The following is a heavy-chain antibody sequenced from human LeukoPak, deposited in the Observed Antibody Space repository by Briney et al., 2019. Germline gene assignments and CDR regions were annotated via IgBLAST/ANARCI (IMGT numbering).Heavy chain of an antibody. CDR1: GFTFSNKY. Sequence: GGSLRLSCAPSGFTFSNKYMTWVRQAPGKGLEWVSLIYSDGRTYYADSVKGRFTISRDNAKNTLYLQMTSLRAEDTAVYYCASMGYYDSSGPPRGQGTMGTVSS. J-gene: IGHJ3*01. V-gene: IGHV3-53*01. CDR2: IYSDGRT. D-gene: IGHD3-22*01. CDR3: ASMGYYDSSGPP.